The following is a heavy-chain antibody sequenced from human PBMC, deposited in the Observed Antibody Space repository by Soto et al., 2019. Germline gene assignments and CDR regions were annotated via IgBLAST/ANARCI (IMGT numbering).Heavy chain of an antibody. D-gene: IGHD3-16*01. Sequence: PSETLSLTCTVSGGSISRGDYYWSWIHQPPGKGLEWIGYIYYSGSTYYNPSLKSRVTISVDTSKNQFSLKLSSVTAADTAVYYCAIVPTPLRSLGADVWGQGTTVTVSS. CDR2: IYYSGST. CDR1: GGSISRGDYY. CDR3: AIVPTPLRSLGADV. V-gene: IGHV4-30-4*01. J-gene: IGHJ6*02.